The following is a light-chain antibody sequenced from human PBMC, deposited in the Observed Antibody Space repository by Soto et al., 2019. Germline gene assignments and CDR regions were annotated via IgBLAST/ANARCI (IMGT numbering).Light chain of an antibody. CDR1: QSVSNNY. J-gene: IGKJ3*01. CDR2: DAS. CDR3: QQCGTSPLA. V-gene: IGKV3-20*01. Sequence: EIVLTQSPGTLSLSPGERATLSCRASQSVSNNYLAWYQQKPGQAPRLLIYDASSRPTGIPDRFSGSGSGTDVTLTISSLDPEDFGVYYCQQCGTSPLAFGPGTKVHIE.